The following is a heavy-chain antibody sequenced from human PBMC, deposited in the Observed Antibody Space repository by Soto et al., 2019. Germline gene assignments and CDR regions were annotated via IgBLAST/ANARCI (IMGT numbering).Heavy chain of an antibody. CDR3: ARGAAAALPYYYYYGMDV. CDR1: GSTFSSYA. D-gene: IGHD6-13*01. Sequence: QVQLVQSGAEVKKPGSSVKVSCKASGSTFSSYAISWVRQAPGQGLEWMGGIIPIFGTANYAQKFQGRVTITADESTSTAYMELSSLRSEDTAVYYCARGAAAALPYYYYYGMDVWGQGTTVTVSS. J-gene: IGHJ6*02. V-gene: IGHV1-69*01. CDR2: IIPIFGTA.